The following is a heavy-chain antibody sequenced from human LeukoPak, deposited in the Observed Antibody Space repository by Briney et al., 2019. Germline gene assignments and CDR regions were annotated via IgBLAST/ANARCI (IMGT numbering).Heavy chain of an antibody. Sequence: PLETLSLTCAVYGGSFSGYYWSWIRQPPGKGLEWIGEINHSGSTNYNPSLKSRVTISVDTSKNQFSLKLSPVTAADTAVYYCARGRAVAGTRYYYYGMDVWGKGTTVTVSS. D-gene: IGHD6-19*01. CDR2: INHSGST. J-gene: IGHJ6*04. V-gene: IGHV4-34*01. CDR3: ARGRAVAGTRYYYYGMDV. CDR1: GGSFSGYY.